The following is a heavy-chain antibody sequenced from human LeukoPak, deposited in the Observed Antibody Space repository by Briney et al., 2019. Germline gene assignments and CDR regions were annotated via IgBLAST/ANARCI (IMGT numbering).Heavy chain of an antibody. CDR1: GFIVSTYW. CDR3: ARVRTEWYIDL. CDR2: IKQDGREK. J-gene: IGHJ2*01. D-gene: IGHD2-8*02. Sequence: PGGSLRLSCAASGFIVSTYWVTWVRQPPGMGLEWVANIKQDGREKFYVDSVKGRFTISRDNAKNSLYLQMNSLRAEDTAVYYCARVRTEWYIDLWGRGTLVTVST. V-gene: IGHV3-7*01.